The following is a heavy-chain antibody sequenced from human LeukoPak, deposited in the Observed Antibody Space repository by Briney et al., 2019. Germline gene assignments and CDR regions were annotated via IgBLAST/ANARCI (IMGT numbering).Heavy chain of an antibody. CDR1: GYTFTDYY. CDR2: INPNSGGT. D-gene: IGHD2-21*02. Sequence: ASVKVSCKASGYTFTDYYMHWVRQAPGQGLEWMGWINPNSGGTNYAQRFQGRVTMTRDTSISTAYMELSRLRSDDTAVFYCARDIGDFAFDYWGQGTLVTVSS. V-gene: IGHV1-2*02. CDR3: ARDIGDFAFDY. J-gene: IGHJ4*02.